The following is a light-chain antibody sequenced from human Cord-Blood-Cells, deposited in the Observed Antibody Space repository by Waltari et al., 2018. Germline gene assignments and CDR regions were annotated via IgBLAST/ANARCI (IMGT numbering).Light chain of an antibody. CDR3: QQSYSTLGT. CDR1: QSISSY. Sequence: DIQMTQSPSSLSASVGDRVTNTCRASQSISSYLNWYQQKPGKAPKLLIYAASSLQSGVPSRFSGSGSGTDFTLTISSLQPEDFATYYCQQSYSTLGTFGQGTKVEIK. J-gene: IGKJ1*01. V-gene: IGKV1-39*01. CDR2: AAS.